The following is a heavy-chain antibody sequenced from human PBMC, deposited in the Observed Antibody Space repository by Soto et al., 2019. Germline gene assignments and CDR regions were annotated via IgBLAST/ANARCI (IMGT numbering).Heavy chain of an antibody. CDR3: ARQGSRAFDI. CDR2: IYHSGST. J-gene: IGHJ3*02. V-gene: IGHV4-30-2*01. Sequence: SETLSLTCAVSGGSISSGGYSWSWIRQPPGKGLEWIGYIYHSGSTYYNPSLKSRVTISVDRSKNQFSLKLSSVTAADTAVYYCARQGSRAFDIWGQGTMVTVSS. D-gene: IGHD2-15*01. CDR1: GGSISSGGYS.